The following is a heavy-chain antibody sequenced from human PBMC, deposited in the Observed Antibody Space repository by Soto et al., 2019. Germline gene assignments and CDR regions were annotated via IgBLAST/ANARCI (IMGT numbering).Heavy chain of an antibody. V-gene: IGHV2-5*01. CDR2: IYWNDDK. J-gene: IGHJ6*02. CDR3: AQHGKWQQLNRDYYYGMDV. Sequence: QITLKESGPTLVKPTQTLTLTCTFSGFSLSTSGVGVGWIRQPPGKALEWLALIYWNDDKRYSPSLKSRLTITKDTSKNQVVLTMTNMDPVDTATYYCAQHGKWQQLNRDYYYGMDVWGQGTTVTVSS. D-gene: IGHD6-13*01. CDR1: GFSLSTSGVG.